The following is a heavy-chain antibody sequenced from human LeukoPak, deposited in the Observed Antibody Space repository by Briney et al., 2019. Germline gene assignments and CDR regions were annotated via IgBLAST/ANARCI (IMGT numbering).Heavy chain of an antibody. Sequence: ASVKVSCKASGGTFSSYAISWVRQAPGQGLEWMGRIIPIFGTANYAQKFQGRVTITTDESTSTAYMELSSLRSEDTAVYYCARTSGGVKPWNSLDYWGQGTLVTVSS. D-gene: IGHD1-1*01. J-gene: IGHJ4*02. V-gene: IGHV1-69*05. CDR3: ARTSGGVKPWNSLDY. CDR1: GGTFSSYA. CDR2: IIPIFGTA.